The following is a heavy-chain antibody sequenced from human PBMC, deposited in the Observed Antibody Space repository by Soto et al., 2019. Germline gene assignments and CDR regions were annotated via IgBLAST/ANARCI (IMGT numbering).Heavy chain of an antibody. D-gene: IGHD2-21*02. J-gene: IGHJ4*02. CDR3: AIGGLVVVVTAAVDY. V-gene: IGHV1-46*01. CDR2: VKQSGGHT. CDR1: GATCTDYY. Sequence: QVQLMQSGAEVKKPGASVKVSCKASGATCTDYYIHWVRLAPGQGLEWMGTVKQSGGHTTYAQHSLGRVTMTRDTYTRTLDMELTSLTSDDTAVYYCAIGGLVVVVTAAVDYWRQGALFTVSS.